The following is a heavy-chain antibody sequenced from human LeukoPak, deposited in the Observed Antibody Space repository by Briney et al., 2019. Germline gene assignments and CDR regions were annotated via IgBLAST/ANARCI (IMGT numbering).Heavy chain of an antibody. CDR3: AREVIAVAGKNYFDY. CDR2: IYSGGST. CDR1: GFTVSSNY. J-gene: IGHJ4*02. V-gene: IGHV3-66*01. D-gene: IGHD6-19*01. Sequence: GSLRLSCAASGFTVSSNYMSWVRQAPGKGLEWVSVIYSGGSTYYADSVKGRFTISRDNSKSTLYLQMNSLRAEDTAVYYCAREVIAVAGKNYFDYWGQGTLVTVSS.